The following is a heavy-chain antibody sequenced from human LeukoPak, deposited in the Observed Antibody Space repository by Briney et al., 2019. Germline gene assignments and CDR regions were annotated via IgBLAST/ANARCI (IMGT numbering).Heavy chain of an antibody. V-gene: IGHV4-39*07. Sequence: SETLSLTCTVSGGSISSSSYYWGWIRQPPGKGLEWIGSIYYSGSTYYNPSLKSRVTISVDTSKNQFSLKLSSVTAADTAVYYCARPEGTAMVYYFDYWGQGTLVTVSS. CDR2: IYYSGST. CDR1: GGSISSSSYY. J-gene: IGHJ4*02. D-gene: IGHD5-18*01. CDR3: ARPEGTAMVYYFDY.